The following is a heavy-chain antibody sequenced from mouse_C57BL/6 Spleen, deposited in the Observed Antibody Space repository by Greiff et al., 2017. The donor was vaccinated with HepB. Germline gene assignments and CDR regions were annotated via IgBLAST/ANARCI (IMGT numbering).Heavy chain of an antibody. CDR2: IDPETGGT. V-gene: IGHV1-15*01. CDR3: TPRRGYGYDAGYWYFDV. D-gene: IGHD2-2*01. CDR1: GYTFTDYE. Sequence: QVQLQQSGAELVRPGASVTLSCKASGYTFTDYEMHWVKQTPVHGLEWIGAIDPETGGTAYNQKFKGKAILTADKSSSTAYMELRSLTSEDSAVYYCTPRRGYGYDAGYWYFDVWGTRTTVTVSS. J-gene: IGHJ1*03.